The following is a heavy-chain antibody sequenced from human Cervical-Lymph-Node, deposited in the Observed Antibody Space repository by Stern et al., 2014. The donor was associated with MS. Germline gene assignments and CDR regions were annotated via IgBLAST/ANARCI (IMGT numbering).Heavy chain of an antibody. CDR2: IYHSGGT. CDR3: AREKSILYGMDV. J-gene: IGHJ6*02. Sequence: QLQLQESGPGLVNPSGTLSLTCAVSGGSISSGNWWSWVRQTPGKGLEWFADIYHSGGTNYTPSLQSRVTISVDKSKNQFSLNLSSGTAADTAVYYCAREKSILYGMDVWGQGTTVTVSS. D-gene: IGHD2-21*01. V-gene: IGHV4-4*02. CDR1: GGSISSGNW.